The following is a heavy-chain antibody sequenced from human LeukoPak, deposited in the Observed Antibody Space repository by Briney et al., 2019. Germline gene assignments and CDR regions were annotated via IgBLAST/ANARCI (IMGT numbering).Heavy chain of an antibody. V-gene: IGHV1-2*02. CDR3: AREDTRGSSAFDI. CDR1: GYPFNDYY. D-gene: IGHD5-18*01. J-gene: IGHJ3*02. CDR2: INPNSGDT. Sequence: SVKVSCKASGYPFNDYYMHWVRQAPGQGLEGMGWINPNSGDTNYEQNFQGRVTMTRDTSISTAYMDLSRLRSDDTAVYYCAREDTRGSSAFDIWGQGTMVTVSS.